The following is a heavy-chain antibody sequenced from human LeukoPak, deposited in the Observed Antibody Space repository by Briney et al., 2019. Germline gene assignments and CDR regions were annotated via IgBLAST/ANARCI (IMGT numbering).Heavy chain of an antibody. CDR3: ARDFLVVNAFDI. V-gene: IGHV3-21*01. CDR2: ISSSNNYI. Sequence: PGGSLSLSCAPSGFTPTSYSMHWARQARGRALEWISSISSSNNYIYYADSVKGRFTIYRDNAQNSLYLQMDSLRAEDTAVYHCARDFLVVNAFDIWGQGTMVTVSS. CDR1: GFTPTSYS. D-gene: IGHD2-15*01. J-gene: IGHJ3*02.